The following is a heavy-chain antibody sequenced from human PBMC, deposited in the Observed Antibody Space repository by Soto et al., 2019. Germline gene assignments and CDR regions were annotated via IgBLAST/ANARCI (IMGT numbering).Heavy chain of an antibody. J-gene: IGHJ4*02. CDR2: ISAYNGNT. Sequence: QVQLVQSGAEVKKPGASVKVSCKASGYTFTSYGISWVRQAPGQGLEWMGWISAYNGNTNYAQKLQGRFTMTTDTSTSTAYMELRSLRSDDTAVYYCARVPEVTGDFDWLPDYWGQGTLVTVSS. D-gene: IGHD3-9*01. V-gene: IGHV1-18*01. CDR3: ARVPEVTGDFDWLPDY. CDR1: GYTFTSYG.